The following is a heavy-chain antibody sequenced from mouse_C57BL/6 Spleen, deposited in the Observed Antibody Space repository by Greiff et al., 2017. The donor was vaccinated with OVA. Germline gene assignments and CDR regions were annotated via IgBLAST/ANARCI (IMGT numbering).Heavy chain of an antibody. CDR2: IDPETGGT. J-gene: IGHJ1*03. V-gene: IGHV1-15*01. CDR3: TRSYDVYWYFDV. D-gene: IGHD2-12*01. Sequence: QVQLQQSGAELVRPGASVTLSCKASGYTFTDYEMHWVKQTPVHGLEWIGAIDPETGGTAYNQKFKGKAILTADKSSSTAYMELRSLTSEDSAVYYCTRSYDVYWYFDVWGTGTTVTVSS. CDR1: GYTFTDYE.